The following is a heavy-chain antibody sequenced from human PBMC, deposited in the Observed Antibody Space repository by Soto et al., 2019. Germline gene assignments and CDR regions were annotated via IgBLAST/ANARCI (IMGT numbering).Heavy chain of an antibody. Sequence: PSETLSLTCTVSGGSISSGGYYWSWIRQHPGKGLEWIGYIFYSGSTYYNPSLKSRVTILVDTSKNQFSLKLSSVTAADTAVYYCARDPELDAFDIWGQGTMVTVSS. D-gene: IGHD1-26*01. V-gene: IGHV4-31*03. CDR1: GGSISSGGYY. CDR3: ARDPELDAFDI. CDR2: IFYSGST. J-gene: IGHJ3*02.